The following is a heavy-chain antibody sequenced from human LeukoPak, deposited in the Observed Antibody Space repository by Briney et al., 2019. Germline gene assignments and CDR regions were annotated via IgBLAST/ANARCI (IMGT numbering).Heavy chain of an antibody. Sequence: SETLSLTCTVSGGSISGYFWSWIRQPAGKGLEWIGRIYATGTTNYNPSLKSRVTMSVDTSKNQFSLNLTSVTAADTAVYSCAREGGGSNRCLDWGQGTLVTVSS. CDR2: IYATGTT. CDR3: AREGGGSNRCLD. CDR1: GGSISGYF. D-gene: IGHD3-16*02. J-gene: IGHJ1*01. V-gene: IGHV4-4*07.